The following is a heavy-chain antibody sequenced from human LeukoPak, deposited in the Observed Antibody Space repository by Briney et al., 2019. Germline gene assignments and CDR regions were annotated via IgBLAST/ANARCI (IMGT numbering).Heavy chain of an antibody. CDR3: ARESDKGFGEYNWFDP. D-gene: IGHD3-10*01. V-gene: IGHV4-61*02. J-gene: IGHJ5*02. CDR1: GDSISSGDYY. Sequence: SETLSLTCTVSGDSISSGDYYWSWIRQPAGKGLEWIGRISSSGSTNYNPSLKSRVTISVDTSKNQFSLKLSSVTAADTAVYYCARESDKGFGEYNWFDPWGQGTLVTVSS. CDR2: ISSSGST.